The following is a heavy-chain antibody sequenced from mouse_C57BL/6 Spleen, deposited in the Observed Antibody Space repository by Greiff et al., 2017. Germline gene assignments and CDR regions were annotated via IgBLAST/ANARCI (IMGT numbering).Heavy chain of an antibody. CDR3: AREGIYYGFYYFDY. CDR2: ISYDGSN. J-gene: IGHJ2*01. V-gene: IGHV3-6*01. D-gene: IGHD2-2*01. CDR1: GYSITSGYY. Sequence: DVKLQESGPGLVKPSQSLSLTCSVTGYSITSGYYWNWIRQFPGNKLEWMGYISYDGSNNYNPSLKNRISITRDTSKNQFFLTLNSVTTEDTATYDCAREGIYYGFYYFDYWGQGTTRTVSS.